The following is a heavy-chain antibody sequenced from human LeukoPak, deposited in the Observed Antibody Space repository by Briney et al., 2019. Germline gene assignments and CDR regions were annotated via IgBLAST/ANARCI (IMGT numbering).Heavy chain of an antibody. V-gene: IGHV3-21*01. CDR1: GFTFSSYA. Sequence: GGSLRLSCAASGFTFSSYAMSWVRQAPGKGLEWVSSISSSSSYIYYADSVKGRFTISRDNAKNSLYLQMNSLRAEDTAVYYCAREGAGYYYDSSGHLDYWGQGTLVTVSS. CDR3: AREGAGYYYDSSGHLDY. D-gene: IGHD3-22*01. J-gene: IGHJ4*02. CDR2: ISSSSSYI.